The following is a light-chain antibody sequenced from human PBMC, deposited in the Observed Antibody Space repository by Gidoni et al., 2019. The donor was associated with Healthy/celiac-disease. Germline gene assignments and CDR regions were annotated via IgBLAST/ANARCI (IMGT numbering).Light chain of an antibody. Sequence: QSALTQPASVSGSPGPSITISCTGTSSDVGSYNLVSWYQQHPGKAPKLMIYEVSKRPSGVSNRFSGSKSGNTASLTISGLQAEDEADYYCCSYAGSSTLMVFGGGTKLTVL. V-gene: IGLV2-23*02. CDR1: SSDVGSYNL. J-gene: IGLJ2*01. CDR3: CSYAGSSTLMV. CDR2: EVS.